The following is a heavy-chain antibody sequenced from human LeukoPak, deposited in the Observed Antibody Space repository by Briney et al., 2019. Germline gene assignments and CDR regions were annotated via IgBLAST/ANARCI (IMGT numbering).Heavy chain of an antibody. D-gene: IGHD1-20*01. CDR2: INPNSGGT. CDR3: ARARKPRVTVDIAGTTASYYYGMDV. CDR1: GYTFTGYY. Sequence: GASVKVSCKASGYTFTGYYMHWVRQAPGQGREWMGWINPNSGGTNYVQKFQGRVTMTRDTSISTAYMELSRLRSDDTAVYYCARARKPRVTVDIAGTTASYYYGMDVWGQGTTVTVSS. V-gene: IGHV1-2*02. J-gene: IGHJ6*02.